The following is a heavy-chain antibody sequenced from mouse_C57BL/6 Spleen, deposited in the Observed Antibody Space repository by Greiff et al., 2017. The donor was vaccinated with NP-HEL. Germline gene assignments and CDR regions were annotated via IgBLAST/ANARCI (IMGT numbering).Heavy chain of an antibody. CDR1: GFTFSSYA. V-gene: IGHV5-4*03. J-gene: IGHJ4*01. D-gene: IGHD2-3*01. CDR2: ISDGGSYT. CDR3: ARGGNDGYYAMDY. Sequence: EVKLVESGGGLVKPGGSLKLSCAASGFTFSSYAMSWVRQTPEKRLEWVATISDGGSYTYYPDNVKGRFTISRDNAKNKLYLQMSHLKSEDTAMYYCARGGNDGYYAMDYWGQGTSVTVSS.